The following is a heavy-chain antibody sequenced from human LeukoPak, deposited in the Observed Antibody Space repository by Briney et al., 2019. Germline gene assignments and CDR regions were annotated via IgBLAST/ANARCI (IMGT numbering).Heavy chain of an antibody. Sequence: GGSLRLSCAASGFTVNSNYMTWVRQAPGKGLEWLSVMYSGGSTYYAASVEGRFTISRDDSKNTLYLQMNSLRAEDTAVYYCTRRRGNQQPIDYWGQGTLVTVSS. J-gene: IGHJ4*02. CDR3: TRRRGNQQPIDY. D-gene: IGHD2-2*01. CDR2: MYSGGST. CDR1: GFTVNSNY. V-gene: IGHV3-53*01.